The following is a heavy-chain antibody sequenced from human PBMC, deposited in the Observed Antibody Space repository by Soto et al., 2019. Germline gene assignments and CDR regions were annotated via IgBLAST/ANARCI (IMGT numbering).Heavy chain of an antibody. Sequence: GGSLRLSCAASGFTFSSYWMHWVRHAPGKGLVWVSRINSDGSSTSYADSVKGRFTISRDNAKNTLYLQMNSLRAEDTAVYYCARPGIAAAGRNRFDPWGQGTLVTVSS. CDR1: GFTFSSYW. V-gene: IGHV3-74*01. D-gene: IGHD6-13*01. CDR3: ARPGIAAAGRNRFDP. J-gene: IGHJ5*02. CDR2: INSDGSST.